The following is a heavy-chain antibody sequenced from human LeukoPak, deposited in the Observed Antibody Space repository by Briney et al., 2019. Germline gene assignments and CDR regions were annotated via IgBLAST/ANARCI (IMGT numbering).Heavy chain of an antibody. CDR1: GGSISSYY. D-gene: IGHD5-12*01. Sequence: SETLSLTCTVSGGSISSYYWSWIRRPAGKGLEWIGRIYTSGSTNYNPSLKSRVTMSVDTSKNQFSLKLSSVTAADTAVHYCARDRVGIVTTFDLWGRGTLVTVSS. J-gene: IGHJ2*01. V-gene: IGHV4-4*07. CDR3: ARDRVGIVTTFDL. CDR2: IYTSGST.